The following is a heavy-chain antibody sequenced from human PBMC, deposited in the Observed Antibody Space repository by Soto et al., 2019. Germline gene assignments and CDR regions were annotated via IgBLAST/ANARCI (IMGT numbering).Heavy chain of an antibody. D-gene: IGHD6-19*01. Sequence: ASVKVSCKASGYTFTSYGISWVRQAPGQGLEWMGWISAYNGNTNYAQKLQGRVTMTTDTSTSTAYMELRSLRSDDTAVYYCARDKGIAVAVNYWFDPWGQGTLVTVSS. J-gene: IGHJ5*02. CDR1: GYTFTSYG. CDR3: ARDKGIAVAVNYWFDP. V-gene: IGHV1-18*01. CDR2: ISAYNGNT.